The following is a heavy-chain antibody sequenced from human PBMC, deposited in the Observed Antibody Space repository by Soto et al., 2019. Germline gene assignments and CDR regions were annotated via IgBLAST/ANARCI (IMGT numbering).Heavy chain of an antibody. CDR2: IIPILGIA. V-gene: IGHV1-69*02. CDR1: GGTFSSYT. CDR3: VTVVTLAFDI. Sequence: SVKVSCKASGGTFSSYTISWVRQAPGQGPEWMGRIIPILGIANYAQKFQGRVTITADKSTSTAYMELSSLRSEDTAVYYCVTVVTLAFDIWGQGTMVTVSS. J-gene: IGHJ3*02. D-gene: IGHD2-21*02.